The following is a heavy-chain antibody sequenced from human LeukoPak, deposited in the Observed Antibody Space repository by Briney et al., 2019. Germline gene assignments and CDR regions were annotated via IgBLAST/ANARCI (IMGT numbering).Heavy chain of an antibody. D-gene: IGHD3-10*01. J-gene: IGHJ5*02. V-gene: IGHV4-28*01. CDR1: GYSISSSNW. CDR3: ARNRGVDYSVGWFDP. CDR2: IYYSGST. Sequence: SDTLSLTCAVSGYSISSSNWWGWIRQPPGKGLEWIGYIYYSGSTYYNPSLKSRVTMSVDTSRNQFSLKLSSVTGVDTAVYYCARNRGVDYSVGWFDPWGQGTLVTVSS.